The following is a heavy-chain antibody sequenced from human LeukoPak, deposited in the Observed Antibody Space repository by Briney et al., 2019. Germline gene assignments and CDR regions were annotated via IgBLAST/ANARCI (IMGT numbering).Heavy chain of an antibody. V-gene: IGHV4-59*01. D-gene: IGHD2-2*01. CDR3: ARAGGGCSRASCPIPYYGLDV. CDR2: IYSSGTT. CDR1: GGSIRGFY. J-gene: IGHJ6*02. Sequence: SETLSLTCTLSGGSIRGFYWNWIRQPPGKGLEWIGHIYSSGTTDYNPSLKSRLTISVDTSKSQFSLELASVTAADTAVYYCARAGGGCSRASCPIPYYGLDVWGQGTTVTVSS.